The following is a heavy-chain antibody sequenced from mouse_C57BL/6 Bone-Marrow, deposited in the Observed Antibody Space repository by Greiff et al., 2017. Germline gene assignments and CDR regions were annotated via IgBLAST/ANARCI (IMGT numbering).Heavy chain of an antibody. J-gene: IGHJ4*01. CDR1: GFNIKDDY. CDR2: IDPENGDT. V-gene: IGHV14-4*01. Sequence: EVKLMESGAELVRPGASVKLSCTASGFNIKDDYMHWVKQRPEQGLEWIGWIDPENGDTEYASKFQGKATITADTSSNTAYLQLSSLTSEDTAVYYCTTFGDYAMDYWDQGTSVTVSS. CDR3: TTFGDYAMDY.